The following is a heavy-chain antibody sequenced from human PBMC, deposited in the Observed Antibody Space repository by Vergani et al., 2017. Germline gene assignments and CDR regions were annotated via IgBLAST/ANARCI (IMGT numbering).Heavy chain of an antibody. CDR3: ARDAGANGGYYYYYGMDV. J-gene: IGHJ6*02. CDR2: ISYDGSNK. V-gene: IGHV3-30*03. CDR1: GFTFSSYG. Sequence: VQLVESGGGVVQPGRSLRLSCAASGFTFSSYGMHWVRQAPGKGLEWVAVISYDGSNKYYADSVKGRFTISRDNSKNTLYLQMNSLRAEYTAVYYCARDAGANGGYYYYYGMDVWGQGTTVTVSS. D-gene: IGHD4-23*01.